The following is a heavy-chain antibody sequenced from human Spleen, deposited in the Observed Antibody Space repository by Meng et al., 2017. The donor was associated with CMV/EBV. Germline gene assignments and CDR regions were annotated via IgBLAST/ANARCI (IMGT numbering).Heavy chain of an antibody. CDR1: GYIFTDYW. Sequence: GESLKISCKGSGYIFTDYWIGWVRRMPGKGLEWVGIIFPEDSDTKYSPSLDGHVTMSVDKSTNTAYLQWSSLRASDTGMYYCARRTFCDYRSCWHDAFDFWGQGTMVTVSS. J-gene: IGHJ3*01. D-gene: IGHD6-19*01. CDR3: ARRTFCDYRSCWHDAFDF. V-gene: IGHV5-51*01. CDR2: IFPEDSDT.